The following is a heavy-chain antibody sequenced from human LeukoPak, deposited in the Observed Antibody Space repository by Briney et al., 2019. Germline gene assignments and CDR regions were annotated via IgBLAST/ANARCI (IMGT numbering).Heavy chain of an antibody. CDR2: ISAYNGNT. CDR1: GYTFTSYG. D-gene: IGHD3-10*01. J-gene: IGHJ5*02. V-gene: IGHV1-18*01. CDR3: ARVGDLLLWFGELFGDWFDP. Sequence: GASVKVSCKASGYTFTSYGISWVRQAPGQGLEWMGWISAYNGNTNYAQKLQGRVTMTTDTSTSTAYMELRSLRSDDTAVYYCARVGDLLLWFGELFGDWFDPWGQGTLVTVSS.